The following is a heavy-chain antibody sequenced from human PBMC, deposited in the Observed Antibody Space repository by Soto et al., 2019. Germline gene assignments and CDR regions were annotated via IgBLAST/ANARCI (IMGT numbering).Heavy chain of an antibody. CDR2: INGGNGNT. CDR3: ARGKGMEENYYYHGMDV. D-gene: IGHD1-1*01. Sequence: QVQVVQSGAEVKKPGASVKVSCKASGYSFSTYSMHWVRQAPGQGLEGMGGINGGNGNTRYSRTFKDSVSISGDTPASTGYMELSSLRSEDTAVYYCARGKGMEENYYYHGMDVWGPGTTVIVSS. V-gene: IGHV1-3*01. J-gene: IGHJ6*02. CDR1: GYSFSTYS.